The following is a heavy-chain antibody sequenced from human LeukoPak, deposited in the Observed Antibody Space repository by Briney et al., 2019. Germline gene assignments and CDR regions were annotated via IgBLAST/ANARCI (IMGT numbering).Heavy chain of an antibody. CDR3: AKGIVTVPAVVDY. Sequence: GGSLRLSCEASGFIFANYAMSWVRQAPGKGLEWVSGIYDSGGNTYYADSVKGRFTISRDNSKNTLYLQMNSLRAEDTAVYYCAKGIVTVPAVVDYWGQGTLVTVSS. V-gene: IGHV3-23*01. D-gene: IGHD2-2*01. CDR2: IYDSGGNT. CDR1: GFIFANYA. J-gene: IGHJ4*02.